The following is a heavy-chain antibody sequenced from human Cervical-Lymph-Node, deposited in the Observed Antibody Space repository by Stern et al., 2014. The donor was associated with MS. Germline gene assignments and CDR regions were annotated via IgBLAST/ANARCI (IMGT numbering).Heavy chain of an antibody. CDR3: ATTRDAFDI. CDR2: INPNSGGK. J-gene: IGHJ3*02. D-gene: IGHD1-1*01. V-gene: IGHV1-2*06. Sequence: QVQLVESGAEVKKPGASVKVSCKASGYTFTDYYIHWVRQAPGQGLEWMGRINPNSGGKYYATKFQGRVTLPRDKSITTAHLEMSRLRSDDTAVYYCATTRDAFDIWGQGTMVTVSS. CDR1: GYTFTDYY.